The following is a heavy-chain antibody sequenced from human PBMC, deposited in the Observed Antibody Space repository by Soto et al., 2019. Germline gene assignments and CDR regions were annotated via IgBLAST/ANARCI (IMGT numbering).Heavy chain of an antibody. CDR2: LVTFFGKS. Sequence: QVQLAQSGAEVRKPGSSVKVSCKASGVTFIISAITWVRQAPGQGLEWVGGLVTFFGKSKYGPKFEGRVTFTADESTRTADMELSHLTSDDTAVYYCAIDLDGAAPVEYWGKGTLVTVSS. J-gene: IGHJ4*02. V-gene: IGHV1-69*01. CDR1: GVTFIISA. D-gene: IGHD6-13*01. CDR3: AIDLDGAAPVEY.